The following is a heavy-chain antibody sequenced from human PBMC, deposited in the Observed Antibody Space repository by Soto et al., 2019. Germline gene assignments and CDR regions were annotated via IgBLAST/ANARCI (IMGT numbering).Heavy chain of an antibody. D-gene: IGHD6-6*01. CDR1: GFTFSSYA. J-gene: IGHJ6*02. CDR2: ISYDGSNK. V-gene: IGHV3-30-3*01. Sequence: GGSLRLSCAASGFTFSSYAMHWVRQAPGKGLEWVAVISYDGSNKYYADSVKGRFTISRDNSKNTLYLQMNSLRAEDTAVYYCAREYSSSSYYYYYGMDVWGQGTTVTVSS. CDR3: AREYSSSSYYYYYGMDV.